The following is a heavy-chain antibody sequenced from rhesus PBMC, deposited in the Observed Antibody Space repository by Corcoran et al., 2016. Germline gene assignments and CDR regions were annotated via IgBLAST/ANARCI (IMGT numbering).Heavy chain of an antibody. CDR1: GGALSSGHW. CDR2: IYGSGGST. J-gene: IGHJ5-1*01. CDR3: ASNRFDV. V-gene: IGHV4-93*01. Sequence: QVQLQESGPAVVKPSETMSLPCAVSGGALSSGHWCRWLRPSPGKGREWIGGIYGSGGSTEYNPSLKSRVTISKDTSKNQFSLKLSSVTAADTAVYYWASNRFDVWGPGVLVTVSS.